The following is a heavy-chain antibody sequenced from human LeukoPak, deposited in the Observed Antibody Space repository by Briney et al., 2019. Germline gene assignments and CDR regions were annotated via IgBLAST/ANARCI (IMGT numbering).Heavy chain of an antibody. Sequence: ASVKVSCKASGYTFTSYYMHWVRQAPGQGLEWMGIINPSGGSTSYAQKFQGRVTMTRDTSTSTVYMELSSLRSEDTAVYYCARDPSVYYDCWSGFDYWGQGTLVTVSS. CDR1: GYTFTSYY. J-gene: IGHJ4*02. CDR2: INPSGGST. CDR3: ARDPSVYYDCWSGFDY. D-gene: IGHD3-3*01. V-gene: IGHV1-46*01.